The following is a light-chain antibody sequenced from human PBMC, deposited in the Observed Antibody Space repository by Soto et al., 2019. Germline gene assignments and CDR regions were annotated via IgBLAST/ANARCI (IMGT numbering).Light chain of an antibody. CDR2: EGT. CDR3: CSYAGNNRWV. J-gene: IGLJ3*02. CDR1: SSDVGSYNL. V-gene: IGLV2-23*01. Sequence: QSALTQPASVSGSPGQSITISCTGTSSDVGSYNLVSWYQQHPGKAPKLMIYEGTKRPSGVSNRFSGSKSGNTASLTISGLQAEDEADYYCCSYAGNNRWVFGGGTQLTVL.